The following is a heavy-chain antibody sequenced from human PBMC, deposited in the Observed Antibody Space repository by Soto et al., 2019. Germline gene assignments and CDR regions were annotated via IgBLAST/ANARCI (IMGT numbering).Heavy chain of an antibody. CDR1: GFTCNDYY. J-gene: IGHJ4*02. D-gene: IGHD1-1*01. Sequence: GGSLRLSCAASGFTCNDYYMSRIRQAPGEGLEGVSYISSSGSTIYYADSVKGRFTISRDNAKNSLYLQMNSLRAEDTAVYYCSRSPGTLYDYWGQGTLVAVSS. CDR3: SRSPGTLYDY. CDR2: ISSSGSTI. V-gene: IGHV3-11*01.